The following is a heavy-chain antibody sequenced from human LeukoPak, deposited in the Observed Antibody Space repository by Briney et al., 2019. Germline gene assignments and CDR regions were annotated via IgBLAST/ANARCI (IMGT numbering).Heavy chain of an antibody. CDR1: GFTFDDYG. J-gene: IGHJ4*02. CDR2: INWNGGST. CDR3: AKSSGMGTTTDQFQDY. Sequence: GGSLRLSCAASGFTFDDYGMSWVRQAPGKGLEWVSGINWNGGSTGYADSVKGRFTISRDNSKNTLYLQMNSLRAEDTAVYYCAKSSGMGTTTDQFQDYWGQGTLVTVSS. V-gene: IGHV3-20*04. D-gene: IGHD1-26*01.